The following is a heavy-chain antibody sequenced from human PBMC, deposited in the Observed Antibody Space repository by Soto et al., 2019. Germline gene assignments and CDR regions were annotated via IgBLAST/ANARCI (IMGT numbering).Heavy chain of an antibody. CDR1: GFTFSSYA. CDR2: ISGSGGST. CDR3: AKDPEVVVTAPDY. Sequence: QPGGSLRLSCAASGFTFSSYAMNWVRQAPGKGLEWVSAISGSGGSTYYVDSVKGRFTISRDNSRNTLYLQMNSLRAEDTAVYYCAKDPEVVVTAPDYWGQGTLVTVSS. J-gene: IGHJ4*02. V-gene: IGHV3-23*01. D-gene: IGHD2-21*02.